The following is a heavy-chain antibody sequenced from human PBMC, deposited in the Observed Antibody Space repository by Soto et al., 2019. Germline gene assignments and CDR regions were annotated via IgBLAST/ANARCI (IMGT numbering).Heavy chain of an antibody. CDR1: GFIFSSYW. CDR3: ARELPTAIRGGYYYSYGMDV. V-gene: IGHV3-74*01. Sequence: GGSLRLSCAASGFIFSSYWMHWVRQAPGKGLVWVSRINSDGSSTSYADSVKGRFTISRDNAKNTLYLQMNSLRAEDTAVYYCARELPTAIRGGYYYSYGMDVWGQGNKVTVSS. D-gene: IGHD2-2*02. CDR2: INSDGSST. J-gene: IGHJ6*02.